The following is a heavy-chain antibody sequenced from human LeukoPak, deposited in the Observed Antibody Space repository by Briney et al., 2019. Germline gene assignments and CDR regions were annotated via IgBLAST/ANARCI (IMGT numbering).Heavy chain of an antibody. Sequence: ASVKVSCKVSGYNLTELSMHWVRQAPGKGLEWMGGFDPEDGETIYAQKFQGRVTMTEDTCTDTAYMELSSLRSEDTAVYYCAATQRYFDWLSHFDYWGQGTLVTVSS. CDR1: GYNLTELS. V-gene: IGHV1-24*01. J-gene: IGHJ4*02. CDR3: AATQRYFDWLSHFDY. D-gene: IGHD3-9*01. CDR2: FDPEDGET.